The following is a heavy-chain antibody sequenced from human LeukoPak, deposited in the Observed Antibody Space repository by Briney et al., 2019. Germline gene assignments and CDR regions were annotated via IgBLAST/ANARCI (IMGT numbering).Heavy chain of an antibody. D-gene: IGHD3-10*01. V-gene: IGHV3-21*01. J-gene: IGHJ4*02. CDR3: ARGRPMGADY. CDR1: GFTFSSYS. CDR2: ISSSSSYI. Sequence: PGGSLRLSCAASGFTFSSYSMNWVRQAPGKGLEWVSSISSSSSYIYYADSVKGRFTISRGNAKNSLYLQMNSLRAEDTAVYYCARGRPMGADYWGQGTLVTVSS.